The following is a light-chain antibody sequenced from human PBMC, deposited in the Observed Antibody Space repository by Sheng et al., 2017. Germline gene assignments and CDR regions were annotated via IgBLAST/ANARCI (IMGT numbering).Light chain of an antibody. CDR1: QTISNW. CDR3: QQYADYWT. V-gene: IGKV1-5*03. J-gene: IGKJ1*01. CDR2: KTS. Sequence: DIHMTQSPSALSASVGDRVTITCRASQTISNWLAWYQQKPGQAPNLLIYKTSFLESGVPSRFSGSGSGTEFTLTISSLQPDDFATYYCQQYADYWTFGQGTKVEIK.